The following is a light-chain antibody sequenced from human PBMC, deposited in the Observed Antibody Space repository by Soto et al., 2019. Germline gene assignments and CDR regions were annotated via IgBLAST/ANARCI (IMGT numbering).Light chain of an antibody. CDR2: AAS. Sequence: VQMTQSPSSLSASVGYSLTLTCRSSQTVTSYLNWYQQKPGXAPXLLIYAASTLQSGVPSRFSGSGYGTDFTLTIISRQPEDFATYYCQQSYRFPKTFGRGTKV. V-gene: IGKV1-39*01. CDR1: QTVTSY. CDR3: QQSYRFPKT. J-gene: IGKJ1*01.